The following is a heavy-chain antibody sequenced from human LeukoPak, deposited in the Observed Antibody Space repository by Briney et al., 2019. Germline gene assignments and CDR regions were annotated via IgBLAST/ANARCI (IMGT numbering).Heavy chain of an antibody. J-gene: IGHJ4*02. CDR3: ARVTAMGGCDY. Sequence: ASVTVSCKSSGYTFTGYYMHWVRQAPGQGLGWMGIINPSGGSTSYAQKFQGRVTMTRDTSTSTVYMELSSLRSEDTAVYYCARVTAMGGCDYWGQGTLVTVSS. CDR2: INPSGGST. CDR1: GYTFTGYY. D-gene: IGHD5-18*01. V-gene: IGHV1-46*01.